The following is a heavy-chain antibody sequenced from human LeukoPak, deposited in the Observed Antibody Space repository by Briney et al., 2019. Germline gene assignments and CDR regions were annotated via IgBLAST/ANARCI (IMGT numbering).Heavy chain of an antibody. D-gene: IGHD2-2*01. CDR1: VGTFSSYP. V-gene: IGHV1-69*13. CDR3: ARDGGNYCSSTSCGWLDP. CDR2: IIPIFGTA. Sequence: ASVKVSCKASVGTFSSYPISWVRQPPGQGLAWMGGIIPIFGTANYAQKFQGRVTITADESTSTAYMELSSLRSEDTAVYYCARDGGNYCSSTSCGWLDPWGQGTLVTVSS. J-gene: IGHJ5*02.